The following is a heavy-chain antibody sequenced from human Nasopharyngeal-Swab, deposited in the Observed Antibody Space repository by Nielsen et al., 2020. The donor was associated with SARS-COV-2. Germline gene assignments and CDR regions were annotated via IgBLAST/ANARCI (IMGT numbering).Heavy chain of an antibody. Sequence: SETLSLTCTVSGGSISSGSYYWSWIRQPAGKGLEWIGRIYTSGSTNYNPSLKSRVTMSVDTYKNQFSLKMSSVTAADTAVYYCARSYDFWGGYHYNWFDPWGQGTLVTVSS. CDR2: IYTSGST. CDR3: ARSYDFWGGYHYNWFDP. J-gene: IGHJ5*02. CDR1: GGSISSGSYY. V-gene: IGHV4-61*02. D-gene: IGHD3-3*01.